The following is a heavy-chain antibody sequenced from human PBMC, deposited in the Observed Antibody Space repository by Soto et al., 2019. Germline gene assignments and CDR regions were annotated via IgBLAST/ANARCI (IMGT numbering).Heavy chain of an antibody. J-gene: IGHJ5*02. V-gene: IGHV4-39*01. D-gene: IGHD2-15*01. CDR2: IYYSGST. Sequence: PSETLSLTCTVSGGSISSSSYYWGWIRQPPGKGLEWIGSIYYSGSTYYNPSLKSRVTISVDTSKNQFSLKLSSVTAADTAVYYCARRVVVAAIDWSDPWGQGTLVTVSS. CDR1: GGSISSSSYY. CDR3: ARRVVVAAIDWSDP.